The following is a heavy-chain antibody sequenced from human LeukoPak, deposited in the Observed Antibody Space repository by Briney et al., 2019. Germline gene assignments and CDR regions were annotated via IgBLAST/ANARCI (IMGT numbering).Heavy chain of an antibody. Sequence: PSETLSLTCAVYGGSFSGYYWSWIRQPPGKGLEWIGEINHSGSTNYNPSLKSRVTISVDTSKNQFSLKLSSVTAADTAVYYCARGRGYPTRLDFDYRGQGTLVTVSS. CDR2: INHSGST. D-gene: IGHD1-1*01. CDR1: GGSFSGYY. J-gene: IGHJ4*02. CDR3: ARGRGYPTRLDFDY. V-gene: IGHV4-34*01.